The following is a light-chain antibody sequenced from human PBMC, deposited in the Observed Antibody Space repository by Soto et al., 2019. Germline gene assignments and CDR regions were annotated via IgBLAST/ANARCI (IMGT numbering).Light chain of an antibody. CDR1: QSVLYIPTNKNY. V-gene: IGKV4-1*01. CDR3: QQYFTTPRLG. J-gene: IGKJ4*01. Sequence: DILMTQSPDSLAVSLGERATINCKSSQSVLYIPTNKNYLAWYQHKPGQPPKLLIYWASTRESGVPDRFSGSGSGTDFTLTFSSLQAEYVAVYYCQQYFTTPRLGFGGGTKVEIK. CDR2: WAS.